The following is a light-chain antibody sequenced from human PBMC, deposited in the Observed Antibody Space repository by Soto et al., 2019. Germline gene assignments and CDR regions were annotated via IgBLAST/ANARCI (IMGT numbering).Light chain of an antibody. CDR1: QSVSSN. CDR3: QQYNNWPPYT. Sequence: EIVMTQSPATLSVSPGERVTLSCRASQSVSSNLAWYQQKPGQAPRLLISGASTRATGIPARFSGSGSGTEFTLTISSLQSEDSAVYYCQQYNNWPPYTFGQGTKLEIK. V-gene: IGKV3-15*01. CDR2: GAS. J-gene: IGKJ2*01.